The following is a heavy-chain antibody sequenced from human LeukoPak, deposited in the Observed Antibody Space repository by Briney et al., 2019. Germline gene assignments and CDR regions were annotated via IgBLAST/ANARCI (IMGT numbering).Heavy chain of an antibody. CDR3: AKDMLGSGSSFDY. D-gene: IGHD1-26*01. CDR1: GFTFSSYA. Sequence: GGSLRLSCAASGFTFSSYAMSWVRQAPGKGLEWVAVISYDGSNKYYADSVKGRFAISRDNSKNTLYLQMNSLRAEDTAVYYCAKDMLGSGSSFDYWGQGTLVTVSS. J-gene: IGHJ4*02. CDR2: ISYDGSNK. V-gene: IGHV3-30*18.